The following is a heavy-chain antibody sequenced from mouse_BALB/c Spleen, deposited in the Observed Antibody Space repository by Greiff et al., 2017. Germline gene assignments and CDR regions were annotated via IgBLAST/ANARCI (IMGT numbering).Heavy chain of an antibody. Sequence: EVKLLESGPGLVKPSQSLSLTCSVTGYSITSGYYWNWIRQFPGNKLEWMGYISYDGSNNYNPSLKNRISITRDTSKNQFFLKLNSVTTEDTATYYCARDYRYDDWFAYWGQGTLVTVSA. CDR3: ARDYRYDDWFAY. CDR1: GYSITSGYY. J-gene: IGHJ3*01. D-gene: IGHD2-14*01. V-gene: IGHV3-6*02. CDR2: ISYDGSN.